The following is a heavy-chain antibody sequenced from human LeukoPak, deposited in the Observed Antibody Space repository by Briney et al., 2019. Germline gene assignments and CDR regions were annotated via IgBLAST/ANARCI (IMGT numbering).Heavy chain of an antibody. J-gene: IGHJ3*02. CDR3: ASSSSWDAFDI. D-gene: IGHD6-13*01. V-gene: IGHV3-30*04. CDR2: ISYDGSNK. Sequence: GRSLRLSCAASGFTFSSYAMHWVRQAPGKGLEWVAVISYDGSNKYYADSVKGRFTISRDNSKNTLYLQVNSLRAEDTAVYYCASSSSWDAFDIWGQGTMVTVSS. CDR1: GFTFSSYA.